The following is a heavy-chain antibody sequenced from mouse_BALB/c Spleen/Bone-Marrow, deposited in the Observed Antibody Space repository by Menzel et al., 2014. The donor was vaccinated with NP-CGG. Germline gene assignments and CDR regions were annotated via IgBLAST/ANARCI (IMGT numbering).Heavy chain of an antibody. CDR3: ARPGGYYVGYFDD. V-gene: IGHV4-1*02. CDR2: INPDSSTI. Sequence: EVKLVESGGGLVQPGGSLKLSCAASGFDFSRYWMSWVRQAPGKGLEWIGEINPDSSTINYTPSLKDKFIISRDNAKNTQYQQMSKVRSEDTALYYCARPGGYYVGYFDDWGQGTTLTVSS. D-gene: IGHD2-3*01. CDR1: GFDFSRYW. J-gene: IGHJ2*01.